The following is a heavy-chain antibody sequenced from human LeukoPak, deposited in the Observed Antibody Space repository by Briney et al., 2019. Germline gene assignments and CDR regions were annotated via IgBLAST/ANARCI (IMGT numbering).Heavy chain of an antibody. CDR2: VYYSGST. D-gene: IGHD1-26*01. V-gene: IGHV4-59*01. CDR1: GGSISSYY. Sequence: PSETLSLTCTVSGGSISSYYWSWIRQPPGKGLEWIGYVYYSGSTHYNPSLKSRVSISVDTSKNQFSLKVRSVTAADTAVYYCARERRSGSYYYFDYWGQGTLVTVSS. J-gene: IGHJ4*02. CDR3: ARERRSGSYYYFDY.